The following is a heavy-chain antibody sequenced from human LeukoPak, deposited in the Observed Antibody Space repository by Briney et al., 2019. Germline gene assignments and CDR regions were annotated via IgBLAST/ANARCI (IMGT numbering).Heavy chain of an antibody. Sequence: GGSLRLSCAASGFTLSSYEMNWVRQAPGKGLEWVSYISDSGTSIKYADSVKGRFTISRDNAKNSLYLQMNSLRAEDTAVYYCTRVTNSGYDSGNFDYWGQGTLVTVSS. J-gene: IGHJ4*02. V-gene: IGHV3-48*03. CDR3: TRVTNSGYDSGNFDY. D-gene: IGHD5-12*01. CDR2: ISDSGTSI. CDR1: GFTLSSYE.